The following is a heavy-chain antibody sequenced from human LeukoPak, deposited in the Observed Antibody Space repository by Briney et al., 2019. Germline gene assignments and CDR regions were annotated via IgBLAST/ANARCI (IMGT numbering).Heavy chain of an antibody. V-gene: IGHV3-7*01. Sequence: GGSLRLSCAASGFTFSSSWMAWVRQAPGKGLEWVGNIKEDGTAKNYVVSVRGRFTISRDNAKNSLYLQMNSLRAEDTAVYYCARDSAAAGTIDYWGQGTLVTVSS. D-gene: IGHD6-13*01. CDR3: ARDSAAAGTIDY. CDR1: GFTFSSSW. CDR2: IKEDGTAK. J-gene: IGHJ4*02.